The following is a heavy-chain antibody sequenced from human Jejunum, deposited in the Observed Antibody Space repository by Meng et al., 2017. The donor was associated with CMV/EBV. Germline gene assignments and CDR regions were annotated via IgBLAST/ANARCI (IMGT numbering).Heavy chain of an antibody. J-gene: IGHJ6*02. D-gene: IGHD5/OR15-5a*01. V-gene: IGHV1-2*02. Sequence: TGEYRNRVRQAPGQGLEWMGWINPNNGDTNYAQKFQGRVTVTRDTSISTAYMELSRLTSDDTAVYYCARSPESVYVLTNYYYYGMDVWGQGTTVTVSS. CDR1: TGEY. CDR3: ARSPESVYVLTNYYYYGMDV. CDR2: INPNNGDT.